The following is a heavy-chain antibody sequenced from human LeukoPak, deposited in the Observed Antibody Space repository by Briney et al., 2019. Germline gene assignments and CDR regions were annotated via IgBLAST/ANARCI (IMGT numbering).Heavy chain of an antibody. J-gene: IGHJ3*02. CDR2: MCPGDSDT. D-gene: IGHD3-16*02. V-gene: IGHV5-51*01. CDR1: GYSFTSYW. Sequence: GESLKISCKGSGYSFTSYWIGWVRQMPGKGLEWMGIMCPGDSDTRYSPSFQGQVTISADKSISTAYLQWSSLKASDTAMYYCARTLYVWGSYRPPDAFDIWGQGTMVTVSS. CDR3: ARTLYVWGSYRPPDAFDI.